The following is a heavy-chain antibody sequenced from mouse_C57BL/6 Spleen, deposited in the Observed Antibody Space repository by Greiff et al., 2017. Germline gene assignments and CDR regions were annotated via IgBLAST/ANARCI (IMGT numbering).Heavy chain of an antibody. D-gene: IGHD3-2*02. CDR1: GFTFSSYA. Sequence: EVKVVESGEGLVKPGGSLKLSCAASGFTFSSYALSWVRQTPEKRLEWVAYISSGGDYIYYADTVKGRFTISRDNARNTLYLQMSSLKSEDTAMYYCTRAGTAQEASYFDYWGQGTTLTVSS. CDR3: TRAGTAQEASYFDY. J-gene: IGHJ2*01. CDR2: ISSGGDYI. V-gene: IGHV5-9-1*02.